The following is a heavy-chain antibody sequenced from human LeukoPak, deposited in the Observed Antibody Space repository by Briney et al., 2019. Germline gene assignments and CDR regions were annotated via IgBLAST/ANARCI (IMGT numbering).Heavy chain of an antibody. V-gene: IGHV1-69*05. CDR3: ARARGTLGSLASQYYYYYYMDV. J-gene: IGHJ6*03. D-gene: IGHD3-16*01. Sequence: ASVTVSCKASGGTFSSYAISWVRQSPGQGLEWMGGIIPIFGTANYAQKFQGRVTITTDESTSTAYMELSSLRSEDTAVYYCARARGTLGSLASQYYYYYYMDVWGKGTTVTVSS. CDR1: GGTFSSYA. CDR2: IIPIFGTA.